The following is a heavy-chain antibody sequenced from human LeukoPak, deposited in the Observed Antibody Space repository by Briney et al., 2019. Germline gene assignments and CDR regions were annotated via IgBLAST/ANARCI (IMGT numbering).Heavy chain of an antibody. CDR2: IYYTGNT. CDR1: GGSITSYH. J-gene: IGHJ4*02. D-gene: IGHD5-12*01. Sequence: NSSETLSLTCTVSGGSITSYHYSWIRQPPGKGLEWIGNIYYTGNTFYNPSLKSRVAMSVDTSRNHFSLKLSSVTAVDSAVYYCASLGGSGYDYVDYWGQGTLVIVSS. V-gene: IGHV4-59*04. CDR3: ASLGGSGYDYVDY.